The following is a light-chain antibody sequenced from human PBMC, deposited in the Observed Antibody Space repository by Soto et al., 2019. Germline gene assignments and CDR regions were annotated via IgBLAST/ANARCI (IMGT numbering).Light chain of an antibody. Sequence: DIQLTQSPSSLSASVGDRVTITCRASRSMSDSLNWYQQKSGKAPKLLIYSASSLESGVPSRFSGSGSGTDFTLTISSLQPEDFGTYFCQQSYSNSYTFGQGTTLEIK. V-gene: IGKV1-39*01. J-gene: IGKJ2*01. CDR1: RSMSDS. CDR2: SAS. CDR3: QQSYSNSYT.